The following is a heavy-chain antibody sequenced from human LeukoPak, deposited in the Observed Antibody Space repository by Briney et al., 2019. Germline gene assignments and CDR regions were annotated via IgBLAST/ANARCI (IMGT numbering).Heavy chain of an antibody. CDR1: GYTLTELS. V-gene: IGHV1-24*01. J-gene: IGHJ3*02. Sequence: ASVKVCCKVSGYTLTELSMHWVRQAPGKGLEWMGGFDPEDGETIYAQKFQGRVTMTEDTSTDTAYMELSSLRSEDTAVYYCATALVVVPAAIHAFDIWGQGTMVTVSS. D-gene: IGHD2-2*01. CDR3: ATALVVVPAAIHAFDI. CDR2: FDPEDGET.